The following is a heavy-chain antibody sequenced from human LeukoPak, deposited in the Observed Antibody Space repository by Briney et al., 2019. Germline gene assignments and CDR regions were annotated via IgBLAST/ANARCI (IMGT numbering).Heavy chain of an antibody. D-gene: IGHD1-7*01. Sequence: GSSVKVSCMSSGYIFDIYAMIWLRQPPGQGLELMGWINTNTGNPTYAQSFTGRFVFSLDTSVSTAYLQISSLKAEDTAVYYCARDYTVTLGTTTYFQHWGQGTLVTVSS. J-gene: IGHJ1*01. V-gene: IGHV7-4-1*02. CDR1: GYIFDIYA. CDR2: INTNTGNP. CDR3: ARDYTVTLGTTTYFQH.